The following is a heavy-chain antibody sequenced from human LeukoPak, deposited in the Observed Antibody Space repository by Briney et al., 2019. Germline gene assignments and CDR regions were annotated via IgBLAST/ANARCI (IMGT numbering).Heavy chain of an antibody. CDR2: IYPGDSDT. J-gene: IGHJ4*02. CDR1: GYSFTSYW. CDR3: ARRNAARTGLPHYSSSWYFDY. V-gene: IGHV5-51*01. D-gene: IGHD6-13*01. Sequence: GESLKISCKGSGYSFTSYWIGWVRQMPGKGLEWMGLIYPGDSDTRYSPSFQGQVTISADKSISTAYLQWSSLKASDTAMYYCARRNAARTGLPHYSSSWYFDYWGQGTLVTVSS.